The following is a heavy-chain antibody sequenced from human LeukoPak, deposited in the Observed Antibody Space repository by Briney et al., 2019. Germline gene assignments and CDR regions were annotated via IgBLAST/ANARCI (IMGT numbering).Heavy chain of an antibody. Sequence: GGSLRLSCAASGFTFSSYSMNWVRQAPGKGLEWVSSISSSSSYIYYADSVKGRFTISRDNAKNSLYLQMNSLRAEDTAVYYCARGGLIAMARSDYWGQGTLVTVSS. J-gene: IGHJ4*02. CDR2: ISSSSSYI. V-gene: IGHV3-21*01. D-gene: IGHD6-19*01. CDR3: ARGGLIAMARSDY. CDR1: GFTFSSYS.